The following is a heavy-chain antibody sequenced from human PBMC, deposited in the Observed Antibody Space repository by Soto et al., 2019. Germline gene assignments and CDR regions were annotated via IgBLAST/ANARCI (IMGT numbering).Heavy chain of an antibody. Sequence: QVQLVESGGGVVQPGRSLRLSCGASGFTFRQYDIHWVRQAPGKGLEWVAVISYDGSGTYYTDSVKGRFTLSRDNSNNTVYLQMNSLRLEDTAVYYCARESMIGPRFDYYGLDFWGQGTKVTVSS. CDR1: GFTFRQYD. J-gene: IGHJ6*02. CDR2: ISYDGSGT. CDR3: ARESMIGPRFDYYGLDF. D-gene: IGHD3-16*01. V-gene: IGHV3-30-3*01.